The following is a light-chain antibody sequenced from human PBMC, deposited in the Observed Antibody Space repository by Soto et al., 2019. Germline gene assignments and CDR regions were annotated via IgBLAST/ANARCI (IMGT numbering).Light chain of an antibody. CDR1: QSVSSN. Sequence: EIVMTQSPATLSVSPGERATLSCRASQSVSSNLAWYQQKPGQAPRLLIYGASTRATGIPARFSGSGSGTEFTLTISSLHSEDIAVYYCQQYNNWPLLTFGGGTKVEIK. J-gene: IGKJ4*01. V-gene: IGKV3-15*01. CDR3: QQYNNWPLLT. CDR2: GAS.